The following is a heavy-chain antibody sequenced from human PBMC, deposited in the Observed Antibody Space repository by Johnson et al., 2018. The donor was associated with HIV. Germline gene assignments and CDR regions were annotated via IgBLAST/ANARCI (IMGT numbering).Heavy chain of an antibody. V-gene: IGHV3-33*06. J-gene: IGHJ3*02. CDR1: GISFSSYW. CDR2: IWYDGSNK. CDR3: AKKGRAAAEGGVGAFDI. Sequence: QVQLVESGGGLVQPGGSLRLSCVASGISFSSYWMHWVRQAPGKGLEWVAVIWYDGSNKYYADSVKGRFTISRDNSKNTLYLQMNSLRAEDTAVYYCAKKGRAAAEGGVGAFDIWGQGTMVTVSS. D-gene: IGHD6-13*01.